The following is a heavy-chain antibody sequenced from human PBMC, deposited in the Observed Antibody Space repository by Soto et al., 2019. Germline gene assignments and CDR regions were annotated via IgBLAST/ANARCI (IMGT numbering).Heavy chain of an antibody. D-gene: IGHD6-13*01. CDR3: ATPSAGIPKAYYYYYGMDV. V-gene: IGHV4-39*01. J-gene: IGHJ6*02. Sequence: SETLSLTCTVSGGSISSSSYYWGWIRQPPGKGLEWIGSIYYSGSTYYNPSLKSRVTISVDTSKNQFSLKLSSVTAADTAVYYCATPSAGIPKAYYYYYGMDVWGQGTTVTVSS. CDR1: GGSISSSSYY. CDR2: IYYSGST.